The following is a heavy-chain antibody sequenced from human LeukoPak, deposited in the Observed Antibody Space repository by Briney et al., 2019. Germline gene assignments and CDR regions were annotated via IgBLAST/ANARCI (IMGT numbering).Heavy chain of an antibody. CDR3: ARALWFGELANDDAFDI. J-gene: IGHJ3*02. CDR1: GYTLTELS. Sequence: ASVKVSCKVSGYTLTELSMHWVRQAPGKGLEWMGGFDPEDGETIYAQKYQGRVTMTEDTSTDTAYMELSSLRSEDTAVYYCARALWFGELANDDAFDIWGQGTMVTVSS. CDR2: FDPEDGET. D-gene: IGHD3-10*01. V-gene: IGHV1-24*01.